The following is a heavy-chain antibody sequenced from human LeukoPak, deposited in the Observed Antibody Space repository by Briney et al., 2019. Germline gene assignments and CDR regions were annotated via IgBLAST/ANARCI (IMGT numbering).Heavy chain of an antibody. CDR2: TSGSGATT. Sequence: PGGSLRLSWAASGFSFSNYWMSWVRQAPGKGLEWVSTTSGSGATTYYADSVKGRFTISRDNSKNTLYLQMNTLGAEDTAVYYCAKDGGSSGYEQSYRDYWGQGTLVTVSS. CDR3: AKDGGSSGYEQSYRDY. V-gene: IGHV3-23*01. D-gene: IGHD5-12*01. CDR1: GFSFSNYW. J-gene: IGHJ4*02.